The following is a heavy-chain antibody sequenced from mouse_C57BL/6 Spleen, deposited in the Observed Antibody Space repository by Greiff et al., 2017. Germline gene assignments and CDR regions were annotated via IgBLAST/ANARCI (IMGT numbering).Heavy chain of an antibody. D-gene: IGHD4-1*01. CDR2: INYDGSST. J-gene: IGHJ4*01. CDR3: ARALGQGDIMDY. Sequence: EVKVVESEGGLVQPGSSMKLSCTASGFTFSDYYMAWVRQVPEKGLEWVANINYDGSSTYYLDSLKSRFIISRDNAKNIVYLQMSSLKSEDTATYYCARALGQGDIMDYWGQGTSVTVSS. V-gene: IGHV5-16*01. CDR1: GFTFSDYY.